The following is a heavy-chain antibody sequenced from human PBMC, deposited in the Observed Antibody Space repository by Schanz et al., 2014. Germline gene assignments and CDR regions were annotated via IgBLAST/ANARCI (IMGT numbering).Heavy chain of an antibody. CDR1: GGTFSTYP. Sequence: QVQLVQSGAEVKKPGSPVKVSCKSSGGTFSTYPINWLRQAPGQGLEWMGRVIPILGVTHYAQKFQGRVTMTADTSTSTAYMDLRSLRSEDTAVYYCASSGAGYSSSWDFDYWGQGTLVTVSS. CDR2: VIPILGVT. CDR3: ASSGAGYSSSWDFDY. J-gene: IGHJ4*02. V-gene: IGHV1-69*02. D-gene: IGHD6-13*01.